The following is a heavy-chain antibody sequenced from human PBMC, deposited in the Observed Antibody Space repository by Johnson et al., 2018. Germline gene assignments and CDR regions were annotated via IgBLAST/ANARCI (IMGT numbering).Heavy chain of an antibody. V-gene: IGHV1-69*12. CDR1: GGTFSSYA. CDR3: ARENDSDYGDYRYYYYGMDV. CDR2: IIPIFGTA. D-gene: IGHD4-17*01. Sequence: QVQLVQSGAEVKKPGSSVKVSCKASGGTFSSYAISWVRQAPGQGLEWMGGIIPIFGTANYAQKFQGRVTITADESTSTAYMERSSLRTEDTAGYYCARENDSDYGDYRYYYYGMDVWGQGTTVTVSS. J-gene: IGHJ6*02.